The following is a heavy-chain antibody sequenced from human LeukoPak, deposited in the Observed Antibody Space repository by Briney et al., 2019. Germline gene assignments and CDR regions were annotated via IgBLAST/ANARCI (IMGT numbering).Heavy chain of an antibody. V-gene: IGHV3-23*01. D-gene: IGHD1-1*01. CDR1: GFTFSTYA. CDR3: AKTLPGGTGDY. J-gene: IGHJ4*02. Sequence: GGSLRLSCAASGFTFSTYAMSWVRQAPGKGLEWVSGISGSGLSTSYADSVKGRFTISRDNSKNTLYLQVNSLRAEDTAIYYCAKTLPGGTGDYWGQGTLVTVSS. CDR2: ISGSGLST.